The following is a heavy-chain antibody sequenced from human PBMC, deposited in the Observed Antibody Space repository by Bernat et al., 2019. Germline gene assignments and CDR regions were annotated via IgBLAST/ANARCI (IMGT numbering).Heavy chain of an antibody. D-gene: IGHD4-11*01. J-gene: IGHJ4*02. CDR1: GGSISSSSYY. CDR2: IYYSGST. Sequence: QLQLQESGPGLVKPSETLSLTCTVSGGSISSSSYYWGWVRQPPGKGLEWIGSIYYSGSTYYNPSPKSRITISVDTSKNQFSLKLSSVTAADTAVYYCARGSRLTKYYFDYWGQGTLVTVSS. CDR3: ARGSRLTKYYFDY. V-gene: IGHV4-39*01.